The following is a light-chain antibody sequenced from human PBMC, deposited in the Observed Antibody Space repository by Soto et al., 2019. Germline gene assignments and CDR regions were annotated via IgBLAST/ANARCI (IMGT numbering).Light chain of an antibody. J-gene: IGLJ1*01. Sequence: QSVLTQPASVSGSPGQSITISCTGTSSDIGSYNLVSWYQQLPGKAPKLMIYEGSKRPSGVSNRFSGSKSGNTASLTISGLQAEDEADYYCCSYAGSSTLYVFGTGTKLTVL. V-gene: IGLV2-23*01. CDR3: CSYAGSSTLYV. CDR1: SSDIGSYNL. CDR2: EGS.